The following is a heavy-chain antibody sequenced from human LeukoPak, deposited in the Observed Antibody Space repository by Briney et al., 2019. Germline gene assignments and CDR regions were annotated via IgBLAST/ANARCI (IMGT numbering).Heavy chain of an antibody. CDR1: RYTFIDYN. D-gene: IGHD2-2*01. J-gene: IGHJ4*02. V-gene: IGHV1-2*02. Sequence: AAVKDSCKASRYTFIDYNMHAVRQAPGQGVEWMGWINPNDGDTNYAQKLQGRVTITRDTSISTAHMEVSRLRSDDTAVYYCARANFLYCSSSTCPFDSWGQGTLVTVSS. CDR3: ARANFLYCSSSTCPFDS. CDR2: INPNDGDT.